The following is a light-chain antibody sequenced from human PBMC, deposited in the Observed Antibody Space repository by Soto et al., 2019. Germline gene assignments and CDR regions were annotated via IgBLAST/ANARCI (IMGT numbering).Light chain of an antibody. CDR2: SNN. CDR3: AVWDDSLNGWV. Sequence: QAVVTQPPSASGTPGQRVTISCSGSRSNIGSNTVNWYQQLPGTAPKLLIYSNNQRPSGVPDRFSGSKSGTSASLAISGLQSEDDAEYYCAVWDDSLNGWVFGGGTKLTVL. CDR1: RSNIGSNT. V-gene: IGLV1-44*01. J-gene: IGLJ3*02.